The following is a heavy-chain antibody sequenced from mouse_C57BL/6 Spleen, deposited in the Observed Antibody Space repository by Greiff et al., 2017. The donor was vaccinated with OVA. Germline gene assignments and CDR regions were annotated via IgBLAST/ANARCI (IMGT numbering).Heavy chain of an antibody. CDR1: GFTFSDYG. J-gene: IGHJ3*01. D-gene: IGHD1-1*01. CDR2: ISSGSSTI. V-gene: IGHV5-17*01. CDR3: ARSHRYCGSATWFAY. Sequence: EVKLVESGGGLVKPGGSLKLSCAASGFTFSDYGMHWVRQAPEKGLEWVAYISSGSSTIYYADTVKGRFTISRDNAKNTLYLQMTSLRSEDTAMYYCARSHRYCGSATWFAYWGQGTLVTVSA.